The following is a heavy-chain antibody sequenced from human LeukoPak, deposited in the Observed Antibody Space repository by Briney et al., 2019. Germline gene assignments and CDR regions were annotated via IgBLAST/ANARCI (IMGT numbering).Heavy chain of an antibody. J-gene: IGHJ3*02. CDR3: ARIRWDSSGYPSDAFDI. V-gene: IGHV1-2*02. CDR2: INPNSGGT. Sequence: ASVKVSCKASGYTFTGYYMHWVRQAPGQGLEWMGWINPNSGGTNYAQKLQARVTMTTDTSTSTAYMELRSLRSDDTAVYYCARIRWDSSGYPSDAFDIWGQGTLVTVSS. CDR1: GYTFTGYY. D-gene: IGHD3-22*01.